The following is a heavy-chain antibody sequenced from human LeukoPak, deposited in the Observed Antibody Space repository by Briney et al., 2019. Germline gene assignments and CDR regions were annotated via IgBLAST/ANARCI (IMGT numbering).Heavy chain of an antibody. V-gene: IGHV1-2*02. CDR1: GYTFTGYY. Sequence: ASVTVSCKASGYTFTGYYMHWVRQAPGQGLEWMGWINPNSGGTNYAQKFQGRVTMTRDTSISTAYMELSSLRSEDTAVYYCAKGSSLGYYYGMDVWGQGTTVTVSS. D-gene: IGHD6-6*01. CDR2: INPNSGGT. CDR3: AKGSSLGYYYGMDV. J-gene: IGHJ6*02.